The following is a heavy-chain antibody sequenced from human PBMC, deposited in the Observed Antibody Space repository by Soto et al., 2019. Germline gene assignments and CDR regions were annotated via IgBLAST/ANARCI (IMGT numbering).Heavy chain of an antibody. CDR3: ARERKTYYYDSSGYYYLNY. Sequence: QVQLVQSGAEVKKPGASVKVSCKASGYTFTSYYMHWVRQAPGQGLEWMGIINPSGGSTSYAQKFQGRVTMTRDTSTSTVYMELSSLGSEDTAVYYCARERKTYYYDSSGYYYLNYWGQGTLVTVSS. CDR2: INPSGGST. CDR1: GYTFTSYY. V-gene: IGHV1-46*01. D-gene: IGHD3-22*01. J-gene: IGHJ4*02.